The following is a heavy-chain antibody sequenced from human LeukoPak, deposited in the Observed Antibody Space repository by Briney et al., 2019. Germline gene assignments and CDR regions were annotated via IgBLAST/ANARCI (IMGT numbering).Heavy chain of an antibody. D-gene: IGHD3-9*01. J-gene: IGHJ4*02. CDR3: ASVGDYDILTGYPIDY. CDR1: GFTFSSYA. V-gene: IGHV3-30*04. CDR2: ISYDGSNK. Sequence: PGRSLRLSCAASGFTFSSYAMHWVRQAPGKGLEWVAVISYDGSNKYYADSVKGRFTISRDNSKNTPYLQMNSLRAEDTAVYYCASVGDYDILTGYPIDYWGQGTLVTVSS.